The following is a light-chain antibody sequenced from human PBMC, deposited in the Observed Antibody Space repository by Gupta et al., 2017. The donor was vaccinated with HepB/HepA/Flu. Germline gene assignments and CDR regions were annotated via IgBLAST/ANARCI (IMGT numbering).Light chain of an antibody. CDR3: LFADTSRTCVV. J-gene: IGLJ3*02. CDR1: AVPKQY. V-gene: IGLV3-25*02. CDR2: YDS. Sequence: SYELTQPPSVSVSPGQTARITCSGDAVPKQYAYWYQQKPGQDTVRVIDYDSERPSGIPERGLSYTAGNNATSHTXGXQAEEEXDDYCLFADTSRTCVVFGGGTKLTVL.